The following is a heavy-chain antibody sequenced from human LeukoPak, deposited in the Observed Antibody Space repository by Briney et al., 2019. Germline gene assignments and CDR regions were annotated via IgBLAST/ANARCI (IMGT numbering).Heavy chain of an antibody. Sequence: GASVKVSCKASGYTFTGYYLHWVRQAPGQGPEWMRWINPNSGGTNYAQKFQGRVTMTRDTSSSTAYMELSRLRSDDTAVYYCAGGFDEYCGGDCYLWYFDYWGQGTLVTVSS. CDR3: AGGFDEYCGGDCYLWYFDY. D-gene: IGHD2-21*02. CDR2: INPNSGGT. CDR1: GYTFTGYY. V-gene: IGHV1-2*02. J-gene: IGHJ4*02.